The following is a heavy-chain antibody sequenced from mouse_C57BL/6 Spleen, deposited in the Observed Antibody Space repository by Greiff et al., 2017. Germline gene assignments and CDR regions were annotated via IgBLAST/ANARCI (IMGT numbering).Heavy chain of an antibody. J-gene: IGHJ3*01. CDR2: IDPSDSYT. CDR3: ATSAYGYDEGFAY. D-gene: IGHD2-2*01. V-gene: IGHV1-69*01. CDR1: GYTFTSYW. Sequence: QVQLQQPGAELVMPGASVKLSCKASGYTFTSYWMHWVKQRPGQGLEWIGEIDPSDSYTNYNPKFKGKSTLTVDKSSSPAYMQLSSLTSVDAAVYYCATSAYGYDEGFAYWGQGTLVTVSS.